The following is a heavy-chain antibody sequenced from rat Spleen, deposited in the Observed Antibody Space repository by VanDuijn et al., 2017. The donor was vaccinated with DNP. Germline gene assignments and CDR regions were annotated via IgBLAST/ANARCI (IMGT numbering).Heavy chain of an antibody. CDR1: GFTFSKYG. Sequence: EVQLVETGGGLVQPGGSLKLSCVASGFTFSKYGMAWIRQVPGKGLEWVASISTSGEYAHYRDSVKGRFTISRDNAKDTQYLQMDSLRSEDTATYYCATGVYGGYEDWFAYWGQGTLVTVSS. CDR2: ISTSGEYA. J-gene: IGHJ3*01. CDR3: ATGVYGGYEDWFAY. V-gene: IGHV5S13*01. D-gene: IGHD1-11*01.